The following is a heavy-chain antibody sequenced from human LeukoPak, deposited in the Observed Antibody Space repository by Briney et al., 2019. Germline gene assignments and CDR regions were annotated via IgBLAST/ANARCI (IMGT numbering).Heavy chain of an antibody. CDR1: GFMFRTYG. J-gene: IGHJ4*02. CDR2: VRDDGSTK. Sequence: GSLRLSCAASGFMFRTYGMHWVRQAPGKGLEWMAFVRDDGSTKYYGGPVKGRFTISRDNSKSTLYLQMNSLRAEDTAVYFCARTVSSSWGFFDSWGQGTLVTVSS. D-gene: IGHD6-6*01. V-gene: IGHV3-30*02. CDR3: ARTVSSSWGFFDS.